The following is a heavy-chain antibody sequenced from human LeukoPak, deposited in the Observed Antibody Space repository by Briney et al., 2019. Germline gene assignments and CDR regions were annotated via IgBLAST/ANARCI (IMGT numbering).Heavy chain of an antibody. J-gene: IGHJ4*02. CDR2: ISYDGSNK. V-gene: IGHV3-30*04. CDR3: AKVRGFDY. Sequence: PGGSLRLSCAASGFTFSSYAMSWARQAPGKRLEWVAVISYDGSNKYYADSVKGRFTISRDNSKNTLYLQMNSLRAEDTAVYYCAKVRGFDYWGQGTLVTVSS. CDR1: GFTFSSYA.